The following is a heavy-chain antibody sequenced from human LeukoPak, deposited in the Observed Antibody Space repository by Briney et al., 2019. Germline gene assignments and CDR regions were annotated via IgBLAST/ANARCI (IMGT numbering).Heavy chain of an antibody. D-gene: IGHD2-8*01. CDR3: ARVTRNGDRFDP. CDR1: GYIFTSYY. Sequence: ASVKVSCKASGYIFTSYYMHWVRQAPGQGLEWLGIINPSGGSTSYAQKFQGRVTMTRDTSTSTVYMELSSLRSEDTAVYYCARVTRNGDRFDPWGQGTLVTVSS. V-gene: IGHV1-46*01. CDR2: INPSGGST. J-gene: IGHJ5*02.